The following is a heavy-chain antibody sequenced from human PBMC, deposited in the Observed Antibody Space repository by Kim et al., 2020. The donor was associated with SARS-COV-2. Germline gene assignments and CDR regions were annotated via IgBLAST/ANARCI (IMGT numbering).Heavy chain of an antibody. V-gene: IGHV4-34*01. CDR2: INYFGIA. D-gene: IGHD3-10*01. CDR1: DGSFSGNF. Sequence: SQTLSLTCAVYDGSFSGNFWSWIRQAPGKGLEWIGEINYFGIASYNPSLKSRVTISVDRSNNQFSLNLPSLTAAPPPVYYFARRPMFRGVGQSDDYYYG. J-gene: IGHJ6*01. CDR3: ARRPMFRGVGQSDDYYYG.